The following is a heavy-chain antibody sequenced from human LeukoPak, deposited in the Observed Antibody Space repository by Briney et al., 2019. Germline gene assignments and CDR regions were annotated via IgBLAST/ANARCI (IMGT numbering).Heavy chain of an antibody. CDR2: ISSSSSYI. CDR1: GFTFSSYS. J-gene: IGHJ4*02. V-gene: IGHV3-21*01. CDR3: ARLGLAVAGTFDY. D-gene: IGHD6-19*01. Sequence: GGSLRLSCAASGFTFSSYSMNWVRQAPGKGLEWVSSISSSSSYIYYADSVKGRFTISRDNAKNSLYLQMNSLRAEDTAVYYCARLGLAVAGTFDYWGQRTLVTVSS.